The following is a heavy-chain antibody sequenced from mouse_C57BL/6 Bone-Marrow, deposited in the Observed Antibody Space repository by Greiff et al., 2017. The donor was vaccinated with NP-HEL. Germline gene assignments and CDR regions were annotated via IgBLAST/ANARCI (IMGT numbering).Heavy chain of an antibody. CDR3: ASRYGSSFNWDEDYAMDY. V-gene: IGHV1-64*01. J-gene: IGHJ4*01. Sequence: QVQLQQPGAELVKPGASVKLSCKASGYTFTSYWMHWVKQRPGQGLEWIGMIHPNSGSTNYNEKFKSKATLTVDKSSSTAYMQLSSLTSEDSAVYYCASRYGSSFNWDEDYAMDYWGQGTSVTVSS. CDR1: GYTFTSYW. CDR2: IHPNSGST. D-gene: IGHD1-1*01.